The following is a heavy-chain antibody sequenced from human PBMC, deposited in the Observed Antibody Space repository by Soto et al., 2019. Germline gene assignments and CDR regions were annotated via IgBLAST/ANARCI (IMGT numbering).Heavy chain of an antibody. CDR2: IYYSGST. Sequence: ALSLTCTSSGGSIICGAHYSSCTHPPPGTGREWIGYIYYSGSTYYNPSLKSRVTISVDTSKNQFSLKRSSVTAADTAVYYCARAGLSGLVRVYYYYGMDVWGQGTTVTVSS. J-gene: IGHJ6*02. D-gene: IGHD6-25*01. V-gene: IGHV4-30-4*01. CDR3: ARAGLSGLVRVYYYYGMDV. CDR1: GGSIICGAHY.